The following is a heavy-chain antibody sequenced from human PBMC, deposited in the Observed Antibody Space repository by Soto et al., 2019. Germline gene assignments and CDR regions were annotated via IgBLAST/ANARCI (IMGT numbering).Heavy chain of an antibody. J-gene: IGHJ4*02. CDR1: GFTFSSYS. CDR2: ISSSSSYI. Sequence: GGSLRLSCAAYGFTFSSYSMNWVRQAPGKGLEWVSSISSSSSYIYYADSVKGRFTISRDNAKNSLYLQMNSLRAEDTAVYYCARAGSGYYFDYWGQGTLVTVSS. CDR3: ARAGSGYYFDY. D-gene: IGHD3-10*01. V-gene: IGHV3-21*01.